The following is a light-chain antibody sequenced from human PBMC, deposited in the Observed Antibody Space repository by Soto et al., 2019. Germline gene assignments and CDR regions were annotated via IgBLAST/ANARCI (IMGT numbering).Light chain of an antibody. Sequence: DAVLTQSPLSLPVTLGQPAAISCRSSQSLVYSNGNAYLIWFQQRPGQSPRRLIYQVSTRDAGVPERFSGSGSGTYFTLTISRGEAEDVGLYYCMQGTHWPWTFGQGTKVEIK. J-gene: IGKJ1*01. CDR1: QSLVYSNGNAY. V-gene: IGKV2-30*01. CDR3: MQGTHWPWT. CDR2: QVS.